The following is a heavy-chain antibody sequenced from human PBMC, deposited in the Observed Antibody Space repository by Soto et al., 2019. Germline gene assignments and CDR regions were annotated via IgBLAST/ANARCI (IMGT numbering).Heavy chain of an antibody. CDR3: ARVEYTYNYRGLKY. Sequence: QVQLQQWGTGLLKPSETLSLTCAVYGGSFRGYYWTWIRQPPGKGLEWIGEIDHSGSTNYNPSLKSRVTISVDTSKNQFSLKLASVTAADTAVYYCARVEYTYNYRGLKYWGQGTLVTVSS. V-gene: IGHV4-34*01. CDR1: GGSFRGYY. D-gene: IGHD3-16*01. CDR2: IDHSGST. J-gene: IGHJ4*02.